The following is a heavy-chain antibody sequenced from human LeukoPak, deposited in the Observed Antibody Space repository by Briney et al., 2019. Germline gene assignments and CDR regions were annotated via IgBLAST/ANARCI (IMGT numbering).Heavy chain of an antibody. CDR1: GYTFTSYY. Sequence: ASVKVSCKASGYTFTSYYMHWVRQAPGQGLEWMGIINPSGGSTSYAQKFQGRVTMTRDMSTSTVYMELSSLKASDTAMYYCASIAAAGGIGAFDIWGQGTMVTVSS. CDR2: INPSGGST. D-gene: IGHD6-13*01. CDR3: ASIAAAGGIGAFDI. V-gene: IGHV1-46*01. J-gene: IGHJ3*02.